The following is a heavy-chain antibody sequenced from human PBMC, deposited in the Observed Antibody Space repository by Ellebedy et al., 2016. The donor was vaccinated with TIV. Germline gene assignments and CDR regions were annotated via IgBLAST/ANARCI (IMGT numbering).Heavy chain of an antibody. CDR2: VYYTGST. J-gene: IGHJ4*02. D-gene: IGHD2-2*01. V-gene: IGHV4-39*01. CDR3: AGLRTSHSRDF. Sequence: MPSETLSLTCTVSGGSVSSNNFYWAWIRQPPGKGLEWIGTVYYTGSTYYNSSLESRLTMSVDTSKNKFTLKLGCVTAADTAVYYCAGLRTSHSRDFWGQGTLVTVSS. CDR1: GGSVSSNNFY.